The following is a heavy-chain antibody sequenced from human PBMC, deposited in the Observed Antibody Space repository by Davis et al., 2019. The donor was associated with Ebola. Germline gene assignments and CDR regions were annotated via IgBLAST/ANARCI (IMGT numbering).Heavy chain of an antibody. CDR2: IYYSRST. J-gene: IGHJ4*02. Sequence: PSETLSLTCTVSGGSISSNYYWTWIRQPPGKGLEWVANIYYSRSTHYNPSLKSRVTISVDTSKNQVSLKLSSVTAADTAVYYCLGGRYGEPFDYWGQGTLVTVSS. CDR1: GGSISSNYY. D-gene: IGHD4-17*01. CDR3: LGGRYGEPFDY. V-gene: IGHV4-61*01.